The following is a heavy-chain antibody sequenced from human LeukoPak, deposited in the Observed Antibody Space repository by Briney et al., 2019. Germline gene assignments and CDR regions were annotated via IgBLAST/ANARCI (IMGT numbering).Heavy chain of an antibody. CDR2: ISGSGGST. CDR3: AKDNWLVGAVFDY. Sequence: PGGSLRLPCAGSGFTLSSYAMSWVRPAPGEGLGWDSAISGSGGSTYYADSVKGRFTISRDNSKNTLYLQMNSLRAEDTAVYYCAKDNWLVGAVFDYWGQGTLVTVSS. J-gene: IGHJ4*02. CDR1: GFTLSSYA. D-gene: IGHD1-26*01. V-gene: IGHV3-23*01.